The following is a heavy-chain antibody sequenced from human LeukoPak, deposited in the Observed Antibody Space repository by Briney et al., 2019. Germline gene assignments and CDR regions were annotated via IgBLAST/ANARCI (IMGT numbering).Heavy chain of an antibody. D-gene: IGHD1-26*01. CDR3: ARVIFSRYSGSRYYFDY. V-gene: IGHV3-7*04. J-gene: IGHJ4*02. CDR2: IKQDGSEK. CDR1: GFTFSSYW. Sequence: PGGSLRLSCAASGFTFSSYWISWVRQAPGKGLEWVANIKQDGSEKYYVDSVKGRFTISRDNAKNSLYLQMNSLRAEDTAVYYCARVIFSRYSGSRYYFDYWGQGTLVTVSS.